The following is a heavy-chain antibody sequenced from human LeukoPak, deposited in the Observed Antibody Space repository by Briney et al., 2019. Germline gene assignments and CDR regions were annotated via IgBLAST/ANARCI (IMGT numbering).Heavy chain of an antibody. Sequence: GSLRLSCAASGFPFTNYWMSWVRQAPGKGLELVANIKQDRSEKYYVDSMKGRFTISRDNAKNSLYLQMNSLRAEDTAVYYCARLREIPVFGVVTKSTSYFDYWGQGTLVTVSS. D-gene: IGHD3-3*01. V-gene: IGHV3-7*01. CDR2: IKQDRSEK. J-gene: IGHJ4*02. CDR3: ARLREIPVFGVVTKSTSYFDY. CDR1: GFPFTNYW.